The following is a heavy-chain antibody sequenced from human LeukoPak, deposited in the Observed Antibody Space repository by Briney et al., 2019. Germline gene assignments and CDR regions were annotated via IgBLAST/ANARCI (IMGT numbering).Heavy chain of an antibody. CDR2: IYSGGST. CDR1: GXTFSSYD. CDR3: ARDLGDSSGYYSFDY. Sequence: PGGSLRLSCAASGXTFSSYDLNWVRQAPGKGLEWVSVIYSGGSTYYADSVKGRFTISRDNSKSTLYLQMNSLRAEDTAVYYCARDLGDSSGYYSFDYWGQGTLVTVSS. D-gene: IGHD3-22*01. V-gene: IGHV3-66*01. J-gene: IGHJ4*02.